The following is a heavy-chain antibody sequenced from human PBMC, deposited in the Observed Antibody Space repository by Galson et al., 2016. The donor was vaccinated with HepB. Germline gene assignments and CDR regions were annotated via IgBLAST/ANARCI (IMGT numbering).Heavy chain of an antibody. CDR1: GFTFKKYW. J-gene: IGHJ6*02. Sequence: SLRLSCAASGFTFKKYWMTWVRQAPGKGLEWVANINQDRTEKHYVDSVKGRFTISRDNAENSLYLQMNSLGGEDTDVYYCARDRRYCASTTCPLQYYGMDVWGQGTTVTVSS. CDR3: ARDRRYCASTTCPLQYYGMDV. CDR2: INQDRTEK. V-gene: IGHV3-7*03. D-gene: IGHD2-2*01.